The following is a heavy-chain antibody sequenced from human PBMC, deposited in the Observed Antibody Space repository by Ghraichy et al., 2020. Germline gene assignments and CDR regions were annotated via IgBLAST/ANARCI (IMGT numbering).Heavy chain of an antibody. V-gene: IGHV3-48*02. J-gene: IGHJ5*02. CDR2: ISYSSSAI. D-gene: IGHD2/OR15-2a*01. Sequence: GGLRLSCAASGFTFSSYSMNWVRQAPGKGLEWVSYISYSSSAIYYADSVKGRFTISRDNAKNSLYLQMNSLRDEDTAVYYCARGVNINSSGRFDPWGQGTQVTVSS. CDR3: ARGVNINSSGRFDP. CDR1: GFTFSSYS.